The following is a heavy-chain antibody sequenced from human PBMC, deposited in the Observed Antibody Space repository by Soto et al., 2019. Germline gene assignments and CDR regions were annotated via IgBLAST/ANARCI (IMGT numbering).Heavy chain of an antibody. D-gene: IGHD6-13*01. Sequence: PGGSLRLSCAASGFTFSSYAMSWVRQAPGKGLEWVSAISGSGGSTYYADSAKGRFTISRDNSKNTLYLQMNSLRAEDTAVYYCAKDRSSSWYRDAFDIWGQGTMVTVSS. CDR1: GFTFSSYA. J-gene: IGHJ3*02. V-gene: IGHV3-23*01. CDR2: ISGSGGST. CDR3: AKDRSSSWYRDAFDI.